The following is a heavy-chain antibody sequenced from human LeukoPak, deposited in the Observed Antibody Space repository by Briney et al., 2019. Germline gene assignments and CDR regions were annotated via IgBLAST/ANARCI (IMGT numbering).Heavy chain of an antibody. J-gene: IGHJ4*02. CDR1: GFTFSSYT. CDR2: ISTSSIYI. Sequence: PGGSLRLSCAASGFTFSSYTMNWVRQAPGKGLEWVSSISTSSIYIYYADSVKGRFIISRDNAKNSPYLQMNSLRGEDTAVYYCAKLLSNSGRFLYWGQGTLVTVSS. CDR3: AKLLSNSGRFLY. V-gene: IGHV3-21*01. D-gene: IGHD4-23*01.